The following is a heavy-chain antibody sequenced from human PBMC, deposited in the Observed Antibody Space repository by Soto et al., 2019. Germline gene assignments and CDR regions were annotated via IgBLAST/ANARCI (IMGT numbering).Heavy chain of an antibody. V-gene: IGHV4-34*01. CDR2: INHSGST. D-gene: IGHD6-6*01. CDR1: GGSFSGYY. Sequence: SETLSLTCAVYGGSFSGYYCRWIRQPPGKGLEWIGEINHSGSTNYNPSLKSRVTISADTTKNQFSLKLSSVTAADTAVYYCASEVAARRLGMDVWGQGTTVTVSS. J-gene: IGHJ6*02. CDR3: ASEVAARRLGMDV.